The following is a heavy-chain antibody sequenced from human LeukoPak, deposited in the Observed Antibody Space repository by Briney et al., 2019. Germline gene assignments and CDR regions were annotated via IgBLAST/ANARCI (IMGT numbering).Heavy chain of an antibody. Sequence: SETLSLTCTVSGGSISSYYWSWIRQPPGKGLEWIGYIYYSGSTNYNPSLKSRVTISVDTSKNQFSLKLSSVTASDTAVYYCARGNIRFLEWLPLYYWGQGTLVTVSS. D-gene: IGHD3-3*01. V-gene: IGHV4-59*01. CDR2: IYYSGST. J-gene: IGHJ4*02. CDR3: ARGNIRFLEWLPLYY. CDR1: GGSISSYY.